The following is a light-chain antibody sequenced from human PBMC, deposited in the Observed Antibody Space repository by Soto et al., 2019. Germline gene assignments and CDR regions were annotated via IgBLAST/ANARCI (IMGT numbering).Light chain of an antibody. CDR2: AAS. Sequence: IQMTQSPSSLSASVGDRVTITCRASQSISSDLNWYQRKPGKAPNLLIYAASSLQSGVPSRFSGSGSGTDFSLTISSLQPEDFATYYCQQSYTTPWTFGQGTKVEIK. V-gene: IGKV1-39*01. J-gene: IGKJ1*01. CDR3: QQSYTTPWT. CDR1: QSISSD.